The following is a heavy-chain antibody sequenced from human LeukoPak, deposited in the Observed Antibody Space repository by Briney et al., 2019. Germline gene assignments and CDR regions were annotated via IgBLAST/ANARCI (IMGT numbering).Heavy chain of an antibody. CDR1: GYTFTSYD. Sequence: ASVKVSCKASGYTFTSYDINWVRQATGQGLEWMGWMNPNSGNTGYAQKFQGRVTMTRNTSISTAYMELSSLRSEDTAVNYCARFRSSFPAHNMDVWGQGTTVTVSS. CDR3: ARFRSSFPAHNMDV. D-gene: IGHD6-6*01. CDR2: MNPNSGNT. V-gene: IGHV1-8*01. J-gene: IGHJ6*02.